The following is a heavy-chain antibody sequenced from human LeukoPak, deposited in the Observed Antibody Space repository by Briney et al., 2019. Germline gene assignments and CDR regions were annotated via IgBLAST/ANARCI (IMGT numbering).Heavy chain of an antibody. D-gene: IGHD2-15*01. CDR2: ISGSGGST. V-gene: IGHV3-23*01. J-gene: IGHJ4*02. CDR3: AKPQDIVVVGPLDY. Sequence: PGGSLRLSCAASGFTFSSYAMSWVRQAPGKGLEWVSAISGSGGSTYYADSVKGRFTISRDNSKNTLYLQMNSLRAEDTAVYYFAKPQDIVVVGPLDYWGQGTLVTVSS. CDR1: GFTFSSYA.